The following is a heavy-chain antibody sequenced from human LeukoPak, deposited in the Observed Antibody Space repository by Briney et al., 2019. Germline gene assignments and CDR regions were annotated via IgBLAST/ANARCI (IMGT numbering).Heavy chain of an antibody. D-gene: IGHD4-23*01. V-gene: IGHV4-59*08. CDR1: DGSISSHS. CDR2: ISNSGST. Sequence: PSETLSLTCTVSDGSISSHSWSWIRQPPGKGLEWIGYISNSGSTTYNPSLKSRVTISPDTSKNQFSLKLSSVTAADTAVFYCARQRYGGGPYYYYYVDVWGKGTTVTVSS. CDR3: ARQRYGGGPYYYYYVDV. J-gene: IGHJ6*03.